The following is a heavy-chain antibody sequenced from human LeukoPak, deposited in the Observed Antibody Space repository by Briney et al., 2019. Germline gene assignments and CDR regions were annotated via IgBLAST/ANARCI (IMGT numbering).Heavy chain of an antibody. CDR2: IYYSGST. CDR1: SGSISSYY. J-gene: IGHJ2*01. CDR3: ARDRGVGAYWYFDL. V-gene: IGHV4-59*01. Sequence: PSETLSLTCTVSSGSISSYYWSWIRQSPGKGLERIGYIYYSGSTNYNPSLKSRITISVDTSKNQFSLKLSSVTAADTAVYYCARDRGVGAYWYFDLWGRGTVVTVSS. D-gene: IGHD1-26*01.